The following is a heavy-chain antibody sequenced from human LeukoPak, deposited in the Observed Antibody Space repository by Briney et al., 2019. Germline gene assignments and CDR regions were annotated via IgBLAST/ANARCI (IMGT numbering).Heavy chain of an antibody. Sequence: SETLSLTCTVSGGSINNGGYYWSWIRQHPGKGLEWIGYIYYSGSSYYNPSLKSRVTISVDTSKNQFSLSLSSVTAADTAVYCCARITFVVEGYGMDVWGQGTTVTVSS. V-gene: IGHV4-30-4*01. CDR3: ARITFVVEGYGMDV. D-gene: IGHD2-21*01. CDR1: GGSINNGGYY. J-gene: IGHJ6*02. CDR2: IYYSGSS.